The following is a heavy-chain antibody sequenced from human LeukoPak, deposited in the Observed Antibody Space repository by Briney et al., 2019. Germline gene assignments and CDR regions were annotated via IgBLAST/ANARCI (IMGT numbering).Heavy chain of an antibody. CDR1: GFTFSNYN. Sequence: PGGSLRLSCAASGFTFSNYNMNWVRQAPGKGLEWISYISSSSDSIYYTDSVKGRFTISRDNARNSLYLQMNSLRAEDTAVYYCATGTYSLEKDYWGQGILVTVSS. CDR2: ISSSSDSI. CDR3: ATGTYSLEKDY. J-gene: IGHJ4*02. D-gene: IGHD2-15*01. V-gene: IGHV3-48*01.